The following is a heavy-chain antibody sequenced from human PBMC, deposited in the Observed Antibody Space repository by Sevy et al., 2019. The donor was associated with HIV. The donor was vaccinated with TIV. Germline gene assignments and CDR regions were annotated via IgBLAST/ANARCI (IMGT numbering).Heavy chain of an antibody. D-gene: IGHD2-2*01. Sequence: GGSLRLSCAASEFIFSDYAMNWVRQTPGKGLEWVSSINGKGRSTHYADSVEGRFTISRDNSKNTLYLQMNSLRAGDTAVYYCAKTINSGGGAVPAANYYYYGMDVWGQGTTVTVSS. CDR1: EFIFSDYA. CDR3: AKTINSGGGAVPAANYYYYGMDV. J-gene: IGHJ6*02. CDR2: INGKGRST. V-gene: IGHV3-23*01.